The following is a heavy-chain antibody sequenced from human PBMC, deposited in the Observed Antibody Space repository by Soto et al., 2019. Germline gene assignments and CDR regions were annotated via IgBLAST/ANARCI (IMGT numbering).Heavy chain of an antibody. CDR2: IYYTGKT. D-gene: IGHD2-2*01. J-gene: IGHJ5*02. V-gene: IGHV4-30-4*01. CDR3: GRDLTSNANCIDP. CDR1: VDYIHFGGYY. Sequence: PSETLSLTCSVSVDYIHFGGYYWTWIRQRPGKGLEWMGYIYYTGKTYYNPSLESRLTMSVDRSKNQFSLRLTSVTAADTAVYFCGRDLTSNANCIDPWGQGTLVTVSS.